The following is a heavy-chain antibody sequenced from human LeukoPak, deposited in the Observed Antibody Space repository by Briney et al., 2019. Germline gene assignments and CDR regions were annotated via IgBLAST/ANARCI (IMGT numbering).Heavy chain of an antibody. CDR3: ARAVDIVVVPAAYPYYYYGMDV. J-gene: IGHJ6*04. CDR2: IIPIFGTA. V-gene: IGHV1-69*06. CDR1: GGTFSSYA. D-gene: IGHD2-2*01. Sequence: ASVKVSCKASGGTFSSYAISWVRQAPGQGLEWMGGIIPIFGTANYAQKFQGRVTITADKSTSIAYMELSSLRSEDTAVYYCARAVDIVVVPAAYPYYYYGMDVWGKGTTVTVSS.